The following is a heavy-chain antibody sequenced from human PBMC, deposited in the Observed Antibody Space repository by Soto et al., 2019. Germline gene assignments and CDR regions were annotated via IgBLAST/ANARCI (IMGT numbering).Heavy chain of an antibody. V-gene: IGHV1-18*01. Sequence: QVQLVQSGAEVKKPGASVKVSCKASGYTFTSYGISWVRQAPGQGLEWMGWISAYNGNTNYAQKLQGRGTMTTDTSTSTAYMELRSLRSADTAVYYCARRSEPVYGSGSLIYRALDYWGQGTLVTVSS. CDR2: ISAYNGNT. J-gene: IGHJ4*02. CDR3: ARRSEPVYGSGSLIYRALDY. CDR1: GYTFTSYG. D-gene: IGHD3-10*01.